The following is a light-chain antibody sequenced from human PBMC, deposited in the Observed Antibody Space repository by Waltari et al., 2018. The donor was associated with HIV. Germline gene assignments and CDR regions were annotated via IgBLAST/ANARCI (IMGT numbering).Light chain of an antibody. Sequence: DIQMSQSPSSLSASVGDRVTITCQASQDIRNYLNWYQQKLGKAPKLLIYDASNLETGVPSRFSGSGSGTDFIFTISSLQPEDIATYYCQQYDNLPLTFGGGTKVEI. CDR1: QDIRNY. J-gene: IGKJ4*01. CDR3: QQYDNLPLT. CDR2: DAS. V-gene: IGKV1-33*01.